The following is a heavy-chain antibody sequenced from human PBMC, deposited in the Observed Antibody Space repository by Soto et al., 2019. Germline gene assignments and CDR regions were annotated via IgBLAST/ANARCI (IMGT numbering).Heavy chain of an antibody. D-gene: IGHD6-13*01. CDR1: GGSISSSSYY. CDR3: ARQGSSWYFVVY. J-gene: IGHJ4*02. V-gene: IGHV4-39*01. CDR2: IYYSGST. Sequence: SETLSLTCTVSGGSISSSSYYWGWIRQPPGKGLEWVGSIYYSGSTYYNPSLKSRVTISVDTSKNQFSLKLSSVTAADTAVYYCARQGSSWYFVVYWGQGTLVTVSS.